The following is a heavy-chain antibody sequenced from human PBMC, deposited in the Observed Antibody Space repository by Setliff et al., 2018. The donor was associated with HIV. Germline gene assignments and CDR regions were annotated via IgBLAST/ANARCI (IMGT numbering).Heavy chain of an antibody. CDR3: ARGPQYNFWGGYLGL. CDR2: IDSDGSDT. J-gene: IGHJ4*02. CDR1: GLTFSNYW. D-gene: IGHD3-3*01. Sequence: GGSLRLSCAASGLTFSNYWMHWVRQAPGKGLEWVSRIDSDGSDTNYADSVRGRFTISRYNAKNAVDLQLTSLRAEDKAVYYCARGPQYNFWGGYLGLWGQGTLVTVS. V-gene: IGHV3-74*01.